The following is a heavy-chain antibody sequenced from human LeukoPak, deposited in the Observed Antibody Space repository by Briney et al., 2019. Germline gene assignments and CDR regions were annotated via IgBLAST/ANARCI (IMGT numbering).Heavy chain of an antibody. D-gene: IGHD4-17*01. V-gene: IGHV4-59*01. Sequence: SETLSLTCSVSGGSISSLYWSWIRQPPGKGLEWIGYIYYRGSTNYNPSLKSRVTFSVDTSKNQFSLKLNSVTAADTAVYYCARGGDYGDLRYFDYWGQGTLVTVSS. CDR1: GGSISSLY. CDR2: IYYRGST. J-gene: IGHJ4*02. CDR3: ARGGDYGDLRYFDY.